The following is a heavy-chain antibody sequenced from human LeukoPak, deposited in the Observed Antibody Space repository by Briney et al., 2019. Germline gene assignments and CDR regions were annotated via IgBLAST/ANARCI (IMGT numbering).Heavy chain of an antibody. CDR1: GFTFNSYW. CDR2: MSSDGTIT. Sequence: AGGSLRLSCVASGFTFNSYWMNWVRQAPGKGLVWVSYMSSDGTITSYADSVKGRFTISRDNAKNTLFLQMNSLRAEDTGVYYCASRGYLNYWGQGTLVTVSS. V-gene: IGHV3-74*01. J-gene: IGHJ4*02. CDR3: ASRGYLNY.